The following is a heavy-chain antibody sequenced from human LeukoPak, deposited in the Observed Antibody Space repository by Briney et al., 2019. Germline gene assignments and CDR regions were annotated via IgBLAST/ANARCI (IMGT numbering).Heavy chain of an antibody. J-gene: IGHJ4*02. V-gene: IGHV3-33*08. CDR3: ARGTTLYDSSGDDFDY. D-gene: IGHD3-22*01. Sequence: AGGSLRLSCAASGFTFSSYSMNCVRQAPGKGLEWVAVIWYDGSNKYYADSVKGRFTISRDNSKNTLYLQMNSLRAEDTAVYYCARGTTLYDSSGDDFDYWGQGTLVTVSS. CDR2: IWYDGSNK. CDR1: GFTFSSYS.